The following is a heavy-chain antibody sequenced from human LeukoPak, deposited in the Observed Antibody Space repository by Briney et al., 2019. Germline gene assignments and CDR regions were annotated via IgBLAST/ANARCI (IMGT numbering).Heavy chain of an antibody. CDR3: ARPSYYYDSSGYYY. CDR2: IKQDGSEK. V-gene: IGHV3-7*01. D-gene: IGHD3-22*01. J-gene: IGHJ4*02. Sequence: PGGSLRLSCEASGFTFSSYWMSWVRQAPGKGLEWVANIKQDGSEKYYVDSVKGRFTISRDNAKNSLYLQMNSLRAEDTAVYYCARPSYYYDSSGYYYWGQGTLVTVSS. CDR1: GFTFSSYW.